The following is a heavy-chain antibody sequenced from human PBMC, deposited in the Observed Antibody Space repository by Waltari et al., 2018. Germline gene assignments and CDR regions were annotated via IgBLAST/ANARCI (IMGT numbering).Heavy chain of an antibody. Sequence: QVRLQEWGAGTLKPSQTLSLTCAVYGGSFSGYHWTWIRPPPGKGLEWLGEINHGGVTNYNPSLSSRLTILIDTSKKQFSLRLSSVTAADTAVYYCARGGVPDAYGSGSYYRNWFDPWGQGTLATVSS. D-gene: IGHD3-10*01. CDR2: INHGGVT. CDR1: GGSFSGYH. CDR3: ARGGVPDAYGSGSYYRNWFDP. V-gene: IGHV4-34*01. J-gene: IGHJ5*02.